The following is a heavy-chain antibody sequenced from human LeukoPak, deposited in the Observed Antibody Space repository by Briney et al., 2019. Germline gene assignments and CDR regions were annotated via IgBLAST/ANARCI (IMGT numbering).Heavy chain of an antibody. D-gene: IGHD3-10*01. J-gene: IGHJ4*02. CDR1: GFTFDDYA. CDR3: AKVMVRGVIINPIDY. Sequence: PGGSLRLSCAASGFTFDDYAMHWVRQAPGKGLEWVSLISWDGGSTYYADSVKGRFTISRDNSKNSLYLQMNSLRAEDTALYYCAKVMVRGVIINPIDYWGQGTLVTVSS. V-gene: IGHV3-43D*03. CDR2: ISWDGGST.